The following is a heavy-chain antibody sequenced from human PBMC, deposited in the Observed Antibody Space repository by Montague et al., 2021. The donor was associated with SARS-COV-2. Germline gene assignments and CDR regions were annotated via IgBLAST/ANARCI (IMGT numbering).Heavy chain of an antibody. CDR1: GGSITRNYY. V-gene: IGHV4-39*01. D-gene: IGHD3-10*01. CDR2: IYYRGTT. CDR3: ARPLVRGVPNAFDL. J-gene: IGHJ3*01. Sequence: SETLSLTCTVSGGSITRNYYWGWIRQPPGKGLEWVGNIYYRGTTFINPFLESRVTISVDASKNQFSLNLTSVTAADTAVYYCARPLVRGVPNAFDLWGQGALVIVSS.